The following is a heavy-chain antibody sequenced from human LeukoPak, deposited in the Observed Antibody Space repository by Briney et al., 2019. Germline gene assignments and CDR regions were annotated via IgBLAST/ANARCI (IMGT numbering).Heavy chain of an antibody. Sequence: GGSLRLSCAASGFTFGSYAMSWVRQAPDMGLEWVSVLYNGGTTYYADSVKGRFTISRDNSKNTVYLQMDSLRAEDTAVYYCAREPGTDYRKYYFDYWGQGTLVTVSS. CDR3: AREPGTDYRKYYFDY. J-gene: IGHJ4*02. CDR2: LYNGGTT. D-gene: IGHD3/OR15-3a*01. CDR1: GFTFGSYA. V-gene: IGHV3-53*01.